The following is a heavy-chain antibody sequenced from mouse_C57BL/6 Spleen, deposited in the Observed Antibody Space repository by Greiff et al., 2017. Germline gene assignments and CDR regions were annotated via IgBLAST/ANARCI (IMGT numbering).Heavy chain of an antibody. CDR1: GFTFSDYG. Sequence: EVKLMESGGGLVKPGGSLKLSCAASGFTFSDYGMHWVRQAPEKGLEWVAYISSGSSTIYYADTVKGRFTISRDNAKNTLCLQMTSLRSEDTAMYYCARPGDYDAFAYWGQGTLGTVSA. CDR3: ARPGDYDAFAY. CDR2: ISSGSSTI. J-gene: IGHJ3*01. D-gene: IGHD2-4*01. V-gene: IGHV5-17*01.